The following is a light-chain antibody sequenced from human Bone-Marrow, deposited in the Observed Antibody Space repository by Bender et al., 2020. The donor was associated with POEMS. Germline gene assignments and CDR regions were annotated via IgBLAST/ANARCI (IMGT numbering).Light chain of an antibody. Sequence: QSALTQPASVSGSPGQSITISCTGTSSDVGGYNYVSWYQQHPGKAPKLMIYEVSKRPSGVSNRFSGSKSGNTASLTISGLQAEDEADYYCCLYAGSSTLVFGGGTKLTVL. CDR2: EVS. CDR3: CLYAGSSTLV. J-gene: IGLJ2*01. V-gene: IGLV2-23*02. CDR1: SSDVGGYNY.